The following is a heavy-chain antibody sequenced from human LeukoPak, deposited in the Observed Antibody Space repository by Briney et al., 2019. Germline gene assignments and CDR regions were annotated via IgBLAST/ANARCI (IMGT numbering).Heavy chain of an antibody. D-gene: IGHD4-17*01. V-gene: IGHV3-33*01. CDR3: ARGYDYGDYGVVE. CDR2: IWYDGSNK. Sequence: PGGSLRLSCAGSGFTFSNYGMHWVRQAPGKGLEWVAVIWYDGSNKYYSDSVRGRFTISRDNSKNTLYLQMNSLRAEDTAVYYCARGYDYGDYGVVEWGQGTLVTVSS. CDR1: GFTFSNYG. J-gene: IGHJ4*02.